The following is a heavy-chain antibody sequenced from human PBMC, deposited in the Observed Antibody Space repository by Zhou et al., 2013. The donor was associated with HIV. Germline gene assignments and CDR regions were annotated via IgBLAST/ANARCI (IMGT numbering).Heavy chain of an antibody. J-gene: IGHJ6*02. CDR3: AREVETTPNFYFFYGMDV. D-gene: IGHD1-1*01. Sequence: QVQLVQSGAEVKKPGSSVKVSCKASGGSFSSYAISWVRQAPGQGLEWMGGIIPIFGTANYAQKFQGRVTMTRDTSTSTVYVELSSLISEDTAVYYCAREVETTPNFYFFYGMDVWGQGTTVTVSS. V-gene: IGHV1-69*05. CDR2: IIPIFGTA. CDR1: GGSFSSYA.